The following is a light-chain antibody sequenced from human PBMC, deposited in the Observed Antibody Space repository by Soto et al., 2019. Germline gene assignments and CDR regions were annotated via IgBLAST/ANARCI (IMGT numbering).Light chain of an antibody. V-gene: IGLV1-51*01. CDR1: SSNVGNSY. Sequence: QSVLTQPPSVSAAPGQKVTISCSGSSSNVGNSYVSWYQQLPGTVPKRLIYDDNKRPSGIPDRFSGSKSGTSATLGITGLQTGDEADYYCGTWDSSLTAGVLGGGTKLTVL. J-gene: IGLJ2*01. CDR2: DDN. CDR3: GTWDSSLTAGV.